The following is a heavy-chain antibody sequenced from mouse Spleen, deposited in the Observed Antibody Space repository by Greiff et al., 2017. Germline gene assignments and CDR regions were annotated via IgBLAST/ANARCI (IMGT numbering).Heavy chain of an antibody. Sequence: QVQLKESGPGLVQPSQSLSITCTVSGFSLTSYGVHWVRQSPGKGLEWLGVIWRGGSTDYNAAFMSRLSITKDNSKSQVFFKMNSLQADDTAIYYCATYYYGRGDAMDYWGQGTSVTVSS. CDR2: IWRGGST. CDR3: ATYYYGRGDAMDY. J-gene: IGHJ4*01. V-gene: IGHV2-5*01. CDR1: GFSLTSYG. D-gene: IGHD1-1*01.